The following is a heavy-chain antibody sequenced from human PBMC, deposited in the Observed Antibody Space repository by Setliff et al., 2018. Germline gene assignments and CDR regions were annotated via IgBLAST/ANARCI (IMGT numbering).Heavy chain of an antibody. CDR2: IYYSGST. D-gene: IGHD3-22*01. CDR1: GGSISSGGYY. Sequence: PSETLFLTCTVSGGSISSGGYYWSWIRQHPGKGLEWIGYIYYSGSTYYNPSLKSRVTISVDTSKNQFSLKLSSVTAADTAVYYCARDYYDSSGYPHFDYWGQGTLVTVSS. J-gene: IGHJ4*02. V-gene: IGHV4-31*03. CDR3: ARDYYDSSGYPHFDY.